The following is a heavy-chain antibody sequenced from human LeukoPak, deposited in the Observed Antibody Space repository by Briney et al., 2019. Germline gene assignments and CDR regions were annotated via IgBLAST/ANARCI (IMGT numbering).Heavy chain of an antibody. CDR2: ISNGGNT. V-gene: IGHV3-53*01. D-gene: IGHD4/OR15-4a*01. CDR3: ARGGALDI. Sequence: PGGSLRLSCAASGFTVSDTYMTWVRQAPGKGLEWVSLISNGGNTYYEDSVKGRFTISRDISQNMLYLQMNSLRAEDTAVYYCARGGALDIWGQGTMVIVS. J-gene: IGHJ3*02. CDR1: GFTVSDTY.